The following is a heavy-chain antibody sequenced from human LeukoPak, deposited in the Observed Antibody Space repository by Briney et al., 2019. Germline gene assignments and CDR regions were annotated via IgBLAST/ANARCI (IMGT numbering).Heavy chain of an antibody. D-gene: IGHD6-13*01. CDR1: GYTFIDYY. CDR3: AISREQQLP. V-gene: IGHV1-69-2*01. Sequence: ASVKVSCKVSGYTFIDYYMHWMQQAPGKGLEWMGLVDPEDGETIYAEKFQGRVTITADTSTDTAYMELSSLRSEDTAVYYCAISREQQLPWGQGTLVTVSS. J-gene: IGHJ4*02. CDR2: VDPEDGET.